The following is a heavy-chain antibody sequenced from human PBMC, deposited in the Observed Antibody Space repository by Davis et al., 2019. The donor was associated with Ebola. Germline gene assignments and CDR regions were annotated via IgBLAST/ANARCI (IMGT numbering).Heavy chain of an antibody. D-gene: IGHD2/OR15-2a*01. CDR2: INSDGTTT. CDR3: SREVDTTLASWSDALDI. J-gene: IGHJ3*02. CDR1: KFISSDSW. V-gene: IGHV3-74*01. Sequence: SLNISCASSKFISSDSWMHWVRQVPGKGLLWVARINSDGTTTHYADSVKGRFTISRDNANNTLYLQMNSLRDDDTDVYFFSREVDTTLASWSDALDIWGQGTMVTVSS.